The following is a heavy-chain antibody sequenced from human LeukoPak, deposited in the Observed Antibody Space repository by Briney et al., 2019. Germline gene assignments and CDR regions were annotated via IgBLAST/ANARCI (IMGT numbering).Heavy chain of an antibody. V-gene: IGHV1-2*02. CDR1: GYTFTGYY. Sequence: ASVKVSCKASGYTFTGYYMHWVRQAPGQGLEWMGWINPNSGGTNYAQKFQGRVTMTRDTSISTAYMELSRLRSDDTAVYYCARGAASYYGSGSYYSDYWGQGTLVTVSS. CDR2: INPNSGGT. J-gene: IGHJ4*02. CDR3: ARGAASYYGSGSYYSDY. D-gene: IGHD3-10*01.